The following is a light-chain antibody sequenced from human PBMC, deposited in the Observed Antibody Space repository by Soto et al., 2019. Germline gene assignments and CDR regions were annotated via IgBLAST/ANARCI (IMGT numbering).Light chain of an antibody. CDR3: QQSYTALSIT. Sequence: DIQMTQSPSSLSASVGDRVTITCRASETINRHLNWYQQQLGKAPKLLIYGASKLQNGVTSRFRGGGSGTDFTLIITTLQPEDFATYYCQQSYTALSITFGHGTLLEIK. V-gene: IGKV1-39*01. J-gene: IGKJ5*01. CDR1: ETINRH. CDR2: GAS.